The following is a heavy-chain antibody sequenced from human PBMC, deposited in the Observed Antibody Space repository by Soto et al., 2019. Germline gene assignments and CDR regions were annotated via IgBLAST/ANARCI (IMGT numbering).Heavy chain of an antibody. Sequence: SETLSLTCTVSGGSVSSTDYYWNWIRQPPGKGLEWIGYVYYSGSTYYNPSLESRLSISIDTLKNQFYLKLSSVTAADTAVYFCAGSEYYYDRHWFDHWGQGTLFTVSS. D-gene: IGHD3-22*01. J-gene: IGHJ5*02. CDR3: AGSEYYYDRHWFDH. V-gene: IGHV4-30-4*01. CDR2: VYYSGST. CDR1: GGSVSSTDYY.